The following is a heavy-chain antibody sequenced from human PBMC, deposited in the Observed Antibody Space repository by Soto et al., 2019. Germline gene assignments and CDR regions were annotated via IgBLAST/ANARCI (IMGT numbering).Heavy chain of an antibody. D-gene: IGHD3-10*01. J-gene: IGHJ4*02. CDR3: AKVYKGSVRGGIDY. CDR2: ISGSGGST. Sequence: GGSLRLSCAASGFTFSSYAMSWVRQAPGKGLEWVSAISGSGGSTYYADSVKGRFTISRDNSKNTLYLQMNSLRAEDTAVYYCAKVYKGSVRGGIDYWGQGTLVTVSS. V-gene: IGHV3-23*01. CDR1: GFTFSSYA.